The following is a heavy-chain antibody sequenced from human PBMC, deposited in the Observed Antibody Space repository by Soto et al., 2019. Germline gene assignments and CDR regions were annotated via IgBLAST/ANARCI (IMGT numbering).Heavy chain of an antibody. CDR3: AREAAAGPNWFDP. CDR2: IYYSGST. Sequence: SETLSLTCTVSGGSISSYYWSWIRQPPGKGLEWIGYIYYSGSTNYNPSLKSRVIISVDTSKNQFSLKLSSVTAADTAVYYCAREAAAGPNWFDPWGQGTLVTVSS. V-gene: IGHV4-59*01. J-gene: IGHJ5*02. D-gene: IGHD6-13*01. CDR1: GGSISSYY.